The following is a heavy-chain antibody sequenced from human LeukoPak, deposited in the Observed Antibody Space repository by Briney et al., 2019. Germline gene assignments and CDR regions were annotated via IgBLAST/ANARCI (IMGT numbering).Heavy chain of an antibody. CDR2: ISWNRGSI. CDR3: AKDGAAAGTYYYGMDV. D-gene: IGHD6-13*01. CDR1: GFTFDDYA. V-gene: IGHV3-9*01. J-gene: IGHJ6*02. Sequence: GGSLRLSCAASGFTFDDYAMHWVRHAQGKGLEWVAGISWNRGSIAYADSVKCRFTISSDNAKNSLYLQMNSLRAEDTALYYCAKDGAAAGTYYYGMDVWGQGTTVTVSS.